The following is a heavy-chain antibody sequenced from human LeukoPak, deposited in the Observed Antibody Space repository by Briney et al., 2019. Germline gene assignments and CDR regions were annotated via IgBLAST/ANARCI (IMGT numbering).Heavy chain of an antibody. D-gene: IGHD2-8*01. V-gene: IGHV1-46*01. CDR2: INPSGGST. CDR1: GYTFTSYY. Sequence: GASVKVSCKASGYTFTSYYMHWVRQAPGQGLEWMGIINPSGGSTSYAQKFQGRVTMTRDMSTSTVYMELSSLRSEDTAVYYCARDYCTNGVCYQTEDAFDIWGQGTMATVSS. CDR3: ARDYCTNGVCYQTEDAFDI. J-gene: IGHJ3*02.